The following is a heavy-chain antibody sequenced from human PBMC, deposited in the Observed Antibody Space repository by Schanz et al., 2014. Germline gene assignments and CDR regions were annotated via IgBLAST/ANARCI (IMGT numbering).Heavy chain of an antibody. CDR3: TTDNGHFAFDF. Sequence: EVHLVESGGGLVQPGGSLRLSCAASGITFSSHSFNWVRQAPGKGLEWVSAISGGGGTTYYTDSVKGRFTISRDNSKSTLYLQMNSLETEDTAVYYCTTDNGHFAFDFWGQGTMVTVSS. V-gene: IGHV3-23*04. CDR1: GITFSSHS. J-gene: IGHJ3*01. CDR2: ISGGGGTT. D-gene: IGHD2-8*01.